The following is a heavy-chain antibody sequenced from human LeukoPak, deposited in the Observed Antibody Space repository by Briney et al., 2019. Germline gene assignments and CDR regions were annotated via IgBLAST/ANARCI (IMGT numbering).Heavy chain of an antibody. J-gene: IGHJ4*02. CDR3: AKASWVSTADAVL. CDR2: LRGNGDT. V-gene: IGHV3-23*01. D-gene: IGHD3-16*01. Sequence: GVSLRLSCAASGFIFSSYAKSWVREAPARGLEWASSLRGNGDTFYADSVKGRFTLSRDESRNTVYLHLNELRVEDTAVYYCAKASWVSTADAVLWGQGTVVTVSS. CDR1: GFIFSSYA.